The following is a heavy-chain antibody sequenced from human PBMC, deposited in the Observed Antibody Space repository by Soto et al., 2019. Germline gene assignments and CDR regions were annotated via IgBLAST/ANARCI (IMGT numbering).Heavy chain of an antibody. D-gene: IGHD5-12*01. CDR2: INSDGSRT. Sequence: EVQLVESGGGLVQPGGSLRLSCAASGFTFSSYWMHWVRQAPGKGLVWVSRINSDGSRTDYADSVKGRFTISRDNAKNTLYLEMNSLIAEDTAVYYCARVPTGGYDWHWGQGTLVTVSS. J-gene: IGHJ4*02. CDR3: ARVPTGGYDWH. V-gene: IGHV3-74*01. CDR1: GFTFSSYW.